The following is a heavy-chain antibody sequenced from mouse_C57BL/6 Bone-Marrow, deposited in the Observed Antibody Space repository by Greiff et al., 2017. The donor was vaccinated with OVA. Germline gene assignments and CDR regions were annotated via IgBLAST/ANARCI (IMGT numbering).Heavy chain of an antibody. V-gene: IGHV1-64*01. D-gene: IGHD1-1*01. CDR1: GYTFTSYW. CDR3: ARGPFYYYGSSRYYYAMDY. CDR2: IHPNSGST. J-gene: IGHJ4*01. Sequence: QVQLQQPGAELVKPGASVKLSCKASGYTFTSYWMHLVKQRPGQGLEWIGMIHPNSGSTNYNEKFKSKATLTVDKSSSTAYMQLSSLTSEDSAVYYCARGPFYYYGSSRYYYAMDYWGQGTSVTVSS.